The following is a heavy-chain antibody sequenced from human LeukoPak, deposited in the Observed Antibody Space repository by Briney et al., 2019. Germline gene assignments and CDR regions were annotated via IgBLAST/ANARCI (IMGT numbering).Heavy chain of an antibody. V-gene: IGHV1-2*02. CDR1: GYTFTGYY. J-gene: IGHJ4*02. CDR2: INPNSGGT. Sequence: GASVKVSCKASGYTFTGYYMHWVRQAPGQGLEWMGWINPNSGGTNYAQKFQGRVTMTRDTSISTAYMELSRLRSDDTAVYYCARESYNSGSYSFDYWGQGTLVTVSS. CDR3: ARESYNSGSYSFDY. D-gene: IGHD1-26*01.